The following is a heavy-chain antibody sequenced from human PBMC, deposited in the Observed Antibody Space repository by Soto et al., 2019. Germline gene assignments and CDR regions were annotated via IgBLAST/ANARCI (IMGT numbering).Heavy chain of an antibody. CDR1: GFTVSSNY. D-gene: IGHD6-6*01. CDR2: IGTAGDT. Sequence: GGSLRLSCAASGFTVSSNYMSWVRQAPGKGLEWVSVIGTAGDTYYPGSVKGRFTISRENAKNSLYLQMNSLRAGDTAVYYCARGVFGARYWFDPWGQGTLVTLSS. V-gene: IGHV3-13*01. J-gene: IGHJ5*02. CDR3: ARGVFGARYWFDP.